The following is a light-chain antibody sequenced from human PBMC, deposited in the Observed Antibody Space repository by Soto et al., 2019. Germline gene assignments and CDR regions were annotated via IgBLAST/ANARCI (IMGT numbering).Light chain of an antibody. CDR1: QSVSSNY. CDR3: QQAGGSSIT. J-gene: IGKJ1*01. V-gene: IGKV3-20*01. Sequence: EIVLTQSPDTLSLSPGERATLSCRARQSVSSNYLAWYQQKPGQAPRLLISGASSRATGVPDRFIGSGSGTAFTLTINRLEPEDLAVYYCQQAGGSSITFGQGTKVEIK. CDR2: GAS.